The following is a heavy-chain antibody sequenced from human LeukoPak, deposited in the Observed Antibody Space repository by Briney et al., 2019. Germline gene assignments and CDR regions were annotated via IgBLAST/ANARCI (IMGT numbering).Heavy chain of an antibody. J-gene: IGHJ6*03. V-gene: IGHV1-69*10. Sequence: SVTVSCKASGDTFTSYAISWVRQAPGQGLEWMGGMNPKSGKTNYAQKFQGRVTITTNKSTSTAYMELSSLRSEDTAVYSCARRLYSYYYSYIDVWGNGTTVTVSS. CDR3: ARRLYSYYYSYIDV. D-gene: IGHD2-2*02. CDR2: MNPKSGKT. CDR1: GDTFTSYA.